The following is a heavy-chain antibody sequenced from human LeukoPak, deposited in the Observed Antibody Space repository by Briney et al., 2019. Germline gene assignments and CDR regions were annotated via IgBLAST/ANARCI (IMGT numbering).Heavy chain of an antibody. J-gene: IGHJ5*02. CDR1: GYTFTGYY. CDR2: INPNSGGT. CDR3: ARDLEGAASAAWFDP. D-gene: IGHD1-26*01. Sequence: ASVKVSCKASGYTFTGYYIHWVRQAPGQGLEWMGWINPNSGGTNYAQKFQGRVTMTRDTSISTAYMELSRLRSDDTAVYYCARDLEGAASAAWFDPWGQGTLVTVSS. V-gene: IGHV1-2*02.